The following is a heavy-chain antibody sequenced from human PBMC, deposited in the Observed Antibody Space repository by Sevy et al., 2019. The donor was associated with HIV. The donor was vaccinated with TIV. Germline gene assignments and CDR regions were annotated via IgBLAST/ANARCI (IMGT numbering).Heavy chain of an antibody. CDR2: IYHSGST. CDR1: GYSISSGYY. V-gene: IGHV4-38-2*01. Sequence: SETLSLTCAVSGYSISSGYYWGWIRQPPGKGLEWIGSIYHSGSTYYNPSLKSRVTISVDTSKNQFSLKLSSVTAADTTVYYCARYPGIAAAQVDYWGQGTLVTVSS. J-gene: IGHJ4*02. D-gene: IGHD6-13*01. CDR3: ARYPGIAAAQVDY.